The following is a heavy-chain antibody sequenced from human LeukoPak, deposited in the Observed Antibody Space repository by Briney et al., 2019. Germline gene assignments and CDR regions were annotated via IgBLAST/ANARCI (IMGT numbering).Heavy chain of an antibody. CDR2: ISSSGSTK. CDR3: ARKDYGGYAYYYYGLDV. D-gene: IGHD5-12*01. CDR1: GFTFSSYE. Sequence: GGSLRLSCAASGFTFSSYEMNWVRQAPGKGLEWDSYISSSGSTKYYADSVKGRFTISRDNAKNSLYLQMNSLRAKDTAVYYCARKDYGGYAYYYYGLDVWGKGTTVTVSS. V-gene: IGHV3-48*03. J-gene: IGHJ6*04.